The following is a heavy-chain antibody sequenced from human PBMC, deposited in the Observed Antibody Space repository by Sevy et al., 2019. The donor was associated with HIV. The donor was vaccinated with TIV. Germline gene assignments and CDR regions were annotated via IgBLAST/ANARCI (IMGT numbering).Heavy chain of an antibody. J-gene: IGHJ4*02. D-gene: IGHD5-18*01. Sequence: GGSLRLSCAASGFTFSSHAMTWVRQAPGKGLEWVSTLSDGGGNTYYPDSVKGGFTISRDNSRNSLSLQMNSLGAEDTAVYYCASGYSYFHYWGQGTLVTVSS. V-gene: IGHV3-23*01. CDR2: LSDGGGNT. CDR1: GFTFSSHA. CDR3: ASGYSYFHY.